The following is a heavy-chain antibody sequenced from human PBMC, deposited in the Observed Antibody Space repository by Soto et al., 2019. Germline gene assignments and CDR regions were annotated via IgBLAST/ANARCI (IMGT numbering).Heavy chain of an antibody. CDR1: GGTFSSYA. V-gene: IGHV1-69*13. CDR3: AREREGFYSGMDV. CDR2: IIPIFGTA. Sequence: SVKVSCKASGGTFSSYAISWVRQAPGQGLEWMGGIIPIFGTANYAQKFQGRVTITADESTSTAYMELSSLTSEDTAVYYCAREREGFYSGMDVWGQGTTVTVSS. J-gene: IGHJ6*02. D-gene: IGHD2-21*01.